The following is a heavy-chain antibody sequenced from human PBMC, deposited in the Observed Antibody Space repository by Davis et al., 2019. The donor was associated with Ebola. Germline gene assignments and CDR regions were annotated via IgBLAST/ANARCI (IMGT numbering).Heavy chain of an antibody. V-gene: IGHV1-69*04. D-gene: IGHD1-1*01. CDR1: GGTFSSYA. J-gene: IGHJ4*02. Sequence: SVKVSCKASGGTFSSYAISWVRQAPGQGLEWMGRIIPILGIANYAQKFQGRVTITADKSTSTAYMELSSLRSEDTAVYYCARGRRLERRGDYFDYWGQGTLVTVSS. CDR2: IIPILGIA. CDR3: ARGRRLERRGDYFDY.